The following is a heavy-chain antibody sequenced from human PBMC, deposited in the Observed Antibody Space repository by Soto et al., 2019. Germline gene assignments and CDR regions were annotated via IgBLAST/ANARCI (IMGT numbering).Heavy chain of an antibody. CDR3: ASDLVTL. CDR1: GFTFSSYW. J-gene: IGHJ4*02. V-gene: IGHV3-7*01. CDR2: IKQDGSEN. D-gene: IGHD2-8*02. Sequence: GGTLRLSCVASGFTFSSYWISWVRQAPGKGLEWVANIKQDGSENYYADSVKGRFAISRDNAKNSLYLQMNSLRAEDTAVYYCASDLVTLWGQGTRVTVSS.